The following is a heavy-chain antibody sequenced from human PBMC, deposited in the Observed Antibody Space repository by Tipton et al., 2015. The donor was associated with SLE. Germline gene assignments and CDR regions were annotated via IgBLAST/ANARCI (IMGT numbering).Heavy chain of an antibody. Sequence: TLSLTCSVSGGSMSYHYWSWIRQPPGKGLEWIGYILYSGSTNYNPSLKSRVTISVDTSKNQFSLKLSSVTAADTAVYYCARGPGSSSTEPDRESFFYYGMDVWGQGTTVTVPS. CDR1: GGSMSYHY. CDR3: ARGPGSSSTEPDRESFFYYGMDV. V-gene: IGHV4-59*08. D-gene: IGHD6-6*01. CDR2: ILYSGST. J-gene: IGHJ6*02.